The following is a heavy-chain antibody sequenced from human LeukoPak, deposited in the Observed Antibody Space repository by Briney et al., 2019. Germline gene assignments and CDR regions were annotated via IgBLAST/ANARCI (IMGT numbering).Heavy chain of an antibody. CDR2: INPSGGST. Sequence: ASVTVSCKASGYTFTSYYMHWVRQAPGQGVEWMGIINPSGGSTSYAQKFQGRVTMTRDTSTSTVYMELSSLRSEDTAVYYCAGAAAVSGFDYWGQGTLVTVSS. CDR3: AGAAAVSGFDY. D-gene: IGHD6-13*01. CDR1: GYTFTSYY. V-gene: IGHV1-46*01. J-gene: IGHJ4*02.